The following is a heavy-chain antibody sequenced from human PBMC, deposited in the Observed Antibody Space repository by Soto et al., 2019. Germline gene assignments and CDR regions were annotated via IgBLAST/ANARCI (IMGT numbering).Heavy chain of an antibody. V-gene: IGHV4-34*01. D-gene: IGHD2-2*01. J-gene: IGHJ6*02. CDR2: IYHSGST. CDR1: GGSFSGYY. CDR3: ARENSKGSSAEYYGMDV. Sequence: PSETLSLTCAVYGGSFSGYYWSWVRQPPGKGLEWIGEIYHSGSTNYNPSLKSRVTISVDKSKNQFSLKLSSVTAADTAVYYCARENSKGSSAEYYGMDVWGQGTTVTVSS.